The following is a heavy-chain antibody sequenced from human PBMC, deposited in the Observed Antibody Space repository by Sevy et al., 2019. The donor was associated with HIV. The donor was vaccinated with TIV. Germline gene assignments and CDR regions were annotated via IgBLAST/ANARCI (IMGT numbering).Heavy chain of an antibody. CDR1: GFRFSGHY. CDR3: ADVGNSPAGY. CDR2: IKSIGQGSTT. V-gene: IGHV3-72*01. J-gene: IGHJ4*02. Sequence: GGSLRLSCAASGFRFSGHYIDWVRQAPGKGLEWIGQIKSIGQGSTTQYGASVTGRFTISRDDSKNLVFLQMNSLKNEDTALYYWADVGNSPAGYWGQRTLVTDSS. D-gene: IGHD1-1*01.